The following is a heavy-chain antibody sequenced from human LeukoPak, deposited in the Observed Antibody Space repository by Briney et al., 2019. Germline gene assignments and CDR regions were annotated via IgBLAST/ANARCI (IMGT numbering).Heavy chain of an antibody. Sequence: GRSLRLSCVASGFTFSSYAMHWVRQAPGKGLEWVAVISYDGSNKYYADSVKGRFTISRDNSKNTLYLQMNSLRAEDTAVYYCSTSSMVRGAQFDYLGQGTLVTVSS. CDR2: ISYDGSNK. D-gene: IGHD3-10*01. CDR1: GFTFSSYA. J-gene: IGHJ4*02. CDR3: STSSMVRGAQFDY. V-gene: IGHV3-30*04.